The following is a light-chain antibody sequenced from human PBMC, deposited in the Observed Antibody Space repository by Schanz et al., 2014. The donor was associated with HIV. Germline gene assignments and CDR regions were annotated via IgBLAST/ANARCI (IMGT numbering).Light chain of an antibody. V-gene: IGLV2-23*02. J-gene: IGLJ1*01. CDR2: DVT. CDR3: CSYAGSNSHYV. Sequence: QSALTQPASVSGSPGQSITISCTGTNSDVGGYNYVSWYQQHPGKVPKLMIYDVTKRPSGVPDRFSGSKSGNTASLTISGLQPEDEADYYCCSYAGSNSHYVFGTGTKLTVL. CDR1: NSDVGGYNY.